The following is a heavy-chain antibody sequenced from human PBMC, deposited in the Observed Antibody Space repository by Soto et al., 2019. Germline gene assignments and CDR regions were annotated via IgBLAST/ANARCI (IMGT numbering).Heavy chain of an antibody. J-gene: IGHJ4*02. CDR3: AKVQQEGPGSHYFDY. Sequence: GGSLRLSCAASGFTFRNYTMTWVRQAPGKGLEWVSIISGSGGSTYYADSVKGRFTISRDNSKNTLYLQMNSLRAEDTAVYYYAKVQQEGPGSHYFDYWGQGTLVTVSS. CDR2: ISGSGGST. D-gene: IGHD6-13*01. V-gene: IGHV3-23*01. CDR1: GFTFRNYT.